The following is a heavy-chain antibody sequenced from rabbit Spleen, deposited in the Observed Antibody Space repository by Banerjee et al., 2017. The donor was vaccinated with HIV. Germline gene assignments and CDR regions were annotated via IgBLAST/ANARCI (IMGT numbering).Heavy chain of an antibody. Sequence: QQQLEESGGGLVKPGGTLTLTCKASGIDFSSYGVSWVRQAPGKGLEWIGYIDPIFGTTAYASWVNGRFTISSHNAQNTLYLQLNSLTAADTATYFCVREVAAKFHLWGPGTLVTVS. V-gene: IGHV1S43*01. J-gene: IGHJ4*01. D-gene: IGHD4-1*01. CDR3: VREVAAKFHL. CDR1: GIDFSSYGV. CDR2: IDPIFGTT.